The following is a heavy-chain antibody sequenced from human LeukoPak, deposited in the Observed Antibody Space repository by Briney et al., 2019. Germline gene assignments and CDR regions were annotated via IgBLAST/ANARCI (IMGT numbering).Heavy chain of an antibody. V-gene: IGHV7-4-1*02. CDR3: ARSNNDGDYLGVGFDY. Sequence: GASVKVSCKASGYTFSSYAMNWVRQAPGQGLEWMGWINTNTGNPTYAQGFTGRFVFSLDTSVSTAYLQISSLQAEDTAVYYCARSNNDGDYLGVGFDYWGRGTLVTVSS. CDR1: GYTFSSYA. J-gene: IGHJ4*02. CDR2: INTNTGNP. D-gene: IGHD4-17*01.